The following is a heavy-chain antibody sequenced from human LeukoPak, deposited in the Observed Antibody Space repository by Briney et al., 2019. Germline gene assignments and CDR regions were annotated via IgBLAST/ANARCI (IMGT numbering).Heavy chain of an antibody. V-gene: IGHV6-1*01. CDR1: GDSVSSNSAA. J-gene: IGHJ6*03. CDR2: TYYRSKWYN. Sequence: SQTLSLTCAISGDSVSSNSAAWNWIRQSPSRGLEWLGRTYYRSKWYNDYAVSVKSRITINPDTSKNQFSLQLNSVTPEDTAVYYCARALKQQLEWLLYRPGGGSPYYYYMDVWGKGTTVTVSS. D-gene: IGHD3-3*01. CDR3: ARALKQQLEWLLYRPGGGSPYYYYMDV.